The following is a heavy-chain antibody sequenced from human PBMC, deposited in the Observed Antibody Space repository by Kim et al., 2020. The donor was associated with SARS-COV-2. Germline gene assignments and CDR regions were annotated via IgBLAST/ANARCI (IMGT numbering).Heavy chain of an antibody. CDR2: IYTSGST. J-gene: IGHJ2*01. CDR1: GGSISSYY. D-gene: IGHD1-26*01. CDR3: ARVGSGSYRGSWYFDL. Sequence: SETLSLTCTVSGGSISSYYWSWIRQPAGKGLEWIGRIYTSGSTNYNPSLKSRVTMSVDTSKNQFSLKLSSVTAADTAVYYCARVGSGSYRGSWYFDLWGRGTLVTVSS. V-gene: IGHV4-4*07.